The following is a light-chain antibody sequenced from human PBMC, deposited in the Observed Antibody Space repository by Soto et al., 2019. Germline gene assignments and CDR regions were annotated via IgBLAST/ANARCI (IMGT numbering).Light chain of an antibody. CDR1: QGISNN. Sequence: DIQMTQSPSAMSASVGDGDTITCRASQGISNNLAWFQQHPGKVPKRLIYFASSLQSGVPSRFSGSGSGTQFPLTISGLQPEDFATYYCLQYSSYPWTFGQGTKV. V-gene: IGKV1-17*03. J-gene: IGKJ1*01. CDR3: LQYSSYPWT. CDR2: FAS.